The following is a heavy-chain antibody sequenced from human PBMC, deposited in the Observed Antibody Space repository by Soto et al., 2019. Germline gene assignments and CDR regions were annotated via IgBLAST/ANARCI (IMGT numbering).Heavy chain of an antibody. V-gene: IGHV3-48*02. CDR1: GFTFSTYG. CDR2: ISSSSSTI. J-gene: IGHJ5*02. CDR3: AREAGTWHLPLNWFDP. D-gene: IGHD6-19*01. Sequence: GGSLRLSCAASGFTFSTYGMHGVRQAPGKGLEWVSYISSSSSTIYYADSVKGRFTISRDNAKNSLYLQMNSLRDEDTAVYYCAREAGTWHLPLNWFDPWGQGT.